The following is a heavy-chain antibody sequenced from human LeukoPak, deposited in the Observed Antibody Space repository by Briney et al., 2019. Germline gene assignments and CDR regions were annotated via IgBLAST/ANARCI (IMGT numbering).Heavy chain of an antibody. CDR3: AKRNYYDSSGFLFDD. CDR2: SYHSGST. J-gene: IGHJ4*02. Sequence: SETLSLTCTVSGGSISSSSYYWGWIRQPPGKGLEWIGSSYHSGSTYCNPSLKSRVTTSVDTSKNQFSLKLSSVTAADTAVYYCAKRNYYDSSGFLFDDWGQGTLVTVSS. CDR1: GGSISSSSYY. V-gene: IGHV4-39*01. D-gene: IGHD3-22*01.